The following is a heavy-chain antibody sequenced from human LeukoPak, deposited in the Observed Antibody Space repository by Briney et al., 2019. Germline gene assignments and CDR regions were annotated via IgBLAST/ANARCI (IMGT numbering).Heavy chain of an antibody. V-gene: IGHV3-30*02. Sequence: GGSLRLSCAASGFTFSSYGMHWVRQAPGKGLEWVAFIRYDGSNKYYADSVKGRFTISRDNSKNTLYLQMNSLRAEDTAVYYCARAGHNYYGSGSYSYWGQGTLVTVSS. J-gene: IGHJ4*02. D-gene: IGHD3-10*01. CDR1: GFTFSSYG. CDR3: ARAGHNYYGSGSYSY. CDR2: IRYDGSNK.